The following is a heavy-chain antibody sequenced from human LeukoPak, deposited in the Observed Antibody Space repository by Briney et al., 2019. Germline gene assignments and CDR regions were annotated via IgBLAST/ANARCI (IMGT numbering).Heavy chain of an antibody. D-gene: IGHD3-22*01. CDR2: ISSSSSTI. V-gene: IGHV3-48*01. CDR3: ARDGLQPRITMIVVGLDY. Sequence: PGGSLRLSCAASGFTFSSYSMNWVRQAPGKGLEWVSYISSSSSTIYYADSVKGRFTISRDNAKNSLYLQMNSLRAEDTAVYYCARDGLQPRITMIVVGLDYWGQGTLVTVSS. J-gene: IGHJ4*02. CDR1: GFTFSSYS.